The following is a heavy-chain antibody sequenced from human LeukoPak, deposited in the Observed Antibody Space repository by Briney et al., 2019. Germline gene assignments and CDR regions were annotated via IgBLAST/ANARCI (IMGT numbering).Heavy chain of an antibody. D-gene: IGHD1-26*01. CDR1: GYTFTSYA. V-gene: IGHV1-3*01. J-gene: IGHJ4*02. CDR2: INAGNGNT. Sequence: ASVKVSCKASGYTFTSYAMHWVRQAPGQRLEWMGWINAGNGNTKYSQKFQGRVTITRDTSASTAYMELSSLRSEDTAVYYCARGLPSLLSYFDYWGQGTLVTVSP. CDR3: ARGLPSLLSYFDY.